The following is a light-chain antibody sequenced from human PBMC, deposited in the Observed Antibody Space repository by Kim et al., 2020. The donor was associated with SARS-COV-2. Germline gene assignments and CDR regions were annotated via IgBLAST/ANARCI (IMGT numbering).Light chain of an antibody. CDR1: SSNIGAGSD. V-gene: IGLV1-40*01. J-gene: IGLJ2*01. CDR3: QAWDSSTGV. CDR2: GNN. Sequence: PGQRVTSSCTGSSSNIGAGSDVHWYQQLPGTAPRLLICGNNNRPSGVPDRFSGSNSGNTATLTISGTQAMDEADYYCQAWDSSTGVFGGGTQLTVL.